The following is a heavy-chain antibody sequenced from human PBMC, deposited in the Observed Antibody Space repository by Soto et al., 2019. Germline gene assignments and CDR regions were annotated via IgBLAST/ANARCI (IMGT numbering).Heavy chain of an antibody. D-gene: IGHD1-7*01. V-gene: IGHV4-39*07. CDR3: ARGNWNYGWFDP. Sequence: SETLSLTCTVSGGSISSSSFHWGWIRQPPGKGLEWIGSIYYSGSTYYSPSLKSRVTISVDTSKNQFSLKLSSVTAADTAVYYCARGNWNYGWFDPWGQGTLVT. CDR1: GGSISSSSFH. J-gene: IGHJ5*02. CDR2: IYYSGST.